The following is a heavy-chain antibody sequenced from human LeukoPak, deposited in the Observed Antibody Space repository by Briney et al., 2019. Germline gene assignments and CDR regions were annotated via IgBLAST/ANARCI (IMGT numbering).Heavy chain of an antibody. J-gene: IGHJ6*03. Sequence: PSETLSLTCTVSGGSISSSSYYWGWIRQPPGKGLEWIGSIYYSGSTYYNPSLKSRVTISVDTSKNQFSLKLSSVTAADTAVYYCARGAQPGYYMDVWGKGTTVTISS. CDR3: ARGAQPGYYMDV. D-gene: IGHD1-1*01. V-gene: IGHV4-39*07. CDR1: GGSISSSSYY. CDR2: IYYSGST.